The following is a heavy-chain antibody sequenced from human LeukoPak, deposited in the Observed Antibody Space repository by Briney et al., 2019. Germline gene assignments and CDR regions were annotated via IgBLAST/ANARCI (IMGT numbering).Heavy chain of an antibody. CDR1: GYTFTSYG. CDR2: INPNSGGT. Sequence: ASVKVSCKASGYTFTSYGISWVRQAPGQGLEWMGWINPNSGGTNYAQKFQGWVTMTRDTSISTAYMELSRLRSDDTAVYYCARDYYDSSGYSLNYWGQGTLVTVSS. D-gene: IGHD3-22*01. V-gene: IGHV1-2*04. CDR3: ARDYYDSSGYSLNY. J-gene: IGHJ4*02.